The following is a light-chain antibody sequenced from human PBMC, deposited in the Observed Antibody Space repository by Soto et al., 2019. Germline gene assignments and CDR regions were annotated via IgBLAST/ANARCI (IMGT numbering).Light chain of an antibody. J-gene: IGKJ2*01. CDR1: QSVSSGY. CDR2: GSS. Sequence: EIVLTQSPGTLSLSPGERATLSCRASQSVSSGYLAWYQQKPGQAPRLLLYGSSNRATGIPDRFSGSGSGTDFTLTISRLEPADFAVYSCQQYGSIPYTFGQGTKLEI. V-gene: IGKV3-20*01. CDR3: QQYGSIPYT.